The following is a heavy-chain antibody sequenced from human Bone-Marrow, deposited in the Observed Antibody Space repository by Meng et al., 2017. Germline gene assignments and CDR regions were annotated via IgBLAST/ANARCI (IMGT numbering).Heavy chain of an antibody. J-gene: IGHJ4*03. D-gene: IGHD6-19*01. CDR3: ARDQATVAGTIDY. V-gene: IGHV4-34*01. CDR2: INHSGST. CDR1: GGSFSGYY. Sequence: GSLRLSCAVYGGSFSGYYWSWIRQPPGKGLEWIGEINHSGSTYYNPSLKSRVTISVDTSKNQFSLKLSSVTAADTAVYYCARDQATVAGTIDYWGQGTMVTVSS.